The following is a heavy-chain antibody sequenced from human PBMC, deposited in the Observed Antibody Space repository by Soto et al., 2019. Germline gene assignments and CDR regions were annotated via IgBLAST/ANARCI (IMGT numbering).Heavy chain of an antibody. D-gene: IGHD6-13*01. V-gene: IGHV1-18*01. J-gene: IGHJ6*04. CDR2: ISAYNGNT. CDR1: GYTFTSDG. CDR3: ARDRGTAAAPYGIDV. Sequence: ASVKVSCKASGYTFTSDGISWVRQAPGQGREWMGWISAYNGNTNYAQKLQGRVTMTTDTSTSTAYMELRSMRSDDKAVYYCARDRGTAAAPYGIDVWGKGTTVPVSP.